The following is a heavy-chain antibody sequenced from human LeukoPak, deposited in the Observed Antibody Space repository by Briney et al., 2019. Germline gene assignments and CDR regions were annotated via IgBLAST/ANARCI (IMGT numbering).Heavy chain of an antibody. CDR1: GGSISSSSYY. D-gene: IGHD6-19*01. CDR2: IYYSGST. J-gene: IGHJ5*02. V-gene: IGHV4-39*07. CDR3: ARGEQWLGWFDP. Sequence: PSETLSLTCTVSGGSISSSSYYWGWIRQPPGKGLEWIGSIYYSGSTYYNPSLKSRVTISVDTSKNQFSLKLRSVTAADTAVYYCARGEQWLGWFDPWGQGTLVTVSS.